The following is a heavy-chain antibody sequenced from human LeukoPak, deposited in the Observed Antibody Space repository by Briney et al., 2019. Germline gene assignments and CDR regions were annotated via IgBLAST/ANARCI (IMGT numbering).Heavy chain of an antibody. Sequence: ASVKVSCKASGYTFTGYYMHWVRQAPGQGLEWMGWINPNSGGTNYAQKFQGWVTMTRDTSISTAYMELSRLRSDDTAVYYCARSEDIVVVPAAMDMGNAFDTWGQGTMVTVSS. CDR3: ARSEDIVVVPAAMDMGNAFDT. J-gene: IGHJ3*02. CDR2: INPNSGGT. V-gene: IGHV1-2*04. D-gene: IGHD2-2*01. CDR1: GYTFTGYY.